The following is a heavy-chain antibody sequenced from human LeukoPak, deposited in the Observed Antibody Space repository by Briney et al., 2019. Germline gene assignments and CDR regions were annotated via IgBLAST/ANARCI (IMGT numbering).Heavy chain of an antibody. CDR1: GGSISSYY. CDR2: IYYSGNT. CDR3: ARTSYYDSSGFFFDY. D-gene: IGHD3-22*01. J-gene: IGHJ4*02. Sequence: SETLSLTCTVSGGSISSYYWSWIRQPPGKGLEWIGFIYYSGNTNYNPSLESRVTISVDTSKNQFSLKLRSVTAADTAVYYCARTSYYDSSGFFFDYWGRGALVTVSS. V-gene: IGHV4-59*08.